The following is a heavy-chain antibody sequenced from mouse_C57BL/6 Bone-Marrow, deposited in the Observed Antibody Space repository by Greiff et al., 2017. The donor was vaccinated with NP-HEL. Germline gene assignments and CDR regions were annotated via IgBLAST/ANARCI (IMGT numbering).Heavy chain of an antibody. D-gene: IGHD2-4*01. Sequence: EVKLVESGGDLVKPGGSLKLSCAASGFTFSSYGMSWVRQTPDKRLEWVATISSGGSYTYYPDSVKGRFTISRDTAKNTLYLQMSSLKSEDTAMYYCASPIYYDYDVEVFFAYWGQGTLVTVSA. J-gene: IGHJ3*01. CDR2: ISSGGSYT. CDR1: GFTFSSYG. CDR3: ASPIYYDYDVEVFFAY. V-gene: IGHV5-6*01.